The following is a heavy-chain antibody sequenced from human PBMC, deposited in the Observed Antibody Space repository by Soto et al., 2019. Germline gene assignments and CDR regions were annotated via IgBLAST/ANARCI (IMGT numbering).Heavy chain of an antibody. D-gene: IGHD3-10*01. V-gene: IGHV3-30*18. CDR1: GFAFSTYG. J-gene: IGHJ5*01. Sequence: LRLSCAASGFAFSTYGMHWVRQAPGKGLEWVALISYDGGDFYYADSVKGRFTISRDNSKHTLSLQMDSLRVEDTAVYYCAKDFGAWSDSWGQGTLVTVSS. CDR2: ISYDGGDF. CDR3: AKDFGAWSDS.